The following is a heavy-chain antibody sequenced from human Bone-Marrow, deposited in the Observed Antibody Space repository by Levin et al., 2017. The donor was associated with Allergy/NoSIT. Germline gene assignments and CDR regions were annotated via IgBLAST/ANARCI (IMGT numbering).Heavy chain of an antibody. CDR2: INYSGST. CDR3: ARHKWGGQSSLDY. CDR1: GGSISSSSYY. V-gene: IGHV4-39*01. J-gene: IGHJ4*02. D-gene: IGHD3-3*01. Sequence: SQTLSLTCTVSGGSISSSSYYWGWIRQPPGKGLEWIGSINYSGSTYYNPSLKSRVTISVDTSKNQFSLKLSSVTAADTAVYYCARHKWGGQSSLDYWGQGTLVTVSS.